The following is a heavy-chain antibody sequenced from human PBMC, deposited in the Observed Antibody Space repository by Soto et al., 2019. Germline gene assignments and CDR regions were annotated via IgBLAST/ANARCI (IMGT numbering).Heavy chain of an antibody. CDR3: ARDGGRHCGGIDY. D-gene: IGHD1-26*01. V-gene: IGHV1-69*01. CDR2: IIPIFGTA. J-gene: IGHJ4*02. Sequence: QVQLVQSGAEVKKPGSSVKVSCKASGGTFSSYSINWVRQAPGQGLEWMGEIIPIFGTANYAQKFQGRVTTTADESTSTAYMELSSLRAEDTAVYYCARDGGRHCGGIDYWGQGTLVTVSS. CDR1: GGTFSSYS.